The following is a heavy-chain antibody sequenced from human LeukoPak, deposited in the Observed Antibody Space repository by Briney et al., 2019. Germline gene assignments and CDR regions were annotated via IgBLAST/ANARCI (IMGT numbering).Heavy chain of an antibody. Sequence: ASVKVSCKASGYTFTSYGISWVRQAPGQGLEWMGWISAYNGNTNYAQKLQGRVTMTTDTSTSTAYIELRSLRSDDTAVYYCARDRRYYGSGSRNWFDPWGQGTLVTVSS. V-gene: IGHV1-18*01. D-gene: IGHD3-10*01. CDR2: ISAYNGNT. J-gene: IGHJ5*02. CDR3: ARDRRYYGSGSRNWFDP. CDR1: GYTFTSYG.